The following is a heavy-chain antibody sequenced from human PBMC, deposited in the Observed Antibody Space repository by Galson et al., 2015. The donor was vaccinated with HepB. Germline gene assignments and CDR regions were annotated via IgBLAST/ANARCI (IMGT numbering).Heavy chain of an antibody. CDR1: SGSFTNSD. CDR2: VNRGGSA. Sequence: SETLSLTCGVSSGSFTNSDWNWVRQAPGKGPEWIGEVNRGGSANVNPSLQSRVHITRDTSKSQFSLRLSSITAADTAMYYCVAGPFGPRFQFWYSPVYLQHWGRGTQVIVSS. CDR3: VAGPFGPRFQFWYSPVYLQH. J-gene: IGHJ1*01. V-gene: IGHV4-34*01. D-gene: IGHD2-21*01.